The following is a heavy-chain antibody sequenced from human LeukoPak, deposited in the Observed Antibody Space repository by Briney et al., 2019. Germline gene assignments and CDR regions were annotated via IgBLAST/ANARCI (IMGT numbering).Heavy chain of an antibody. J-gene: IGHJ4*02. V-gene: IGHV3-23*01. CDR2: ISGSSSSGRT. Sequence: GGSLRLSCAASGFTFSSNAMSWVRQAPGKGLEWVSAISGSSSSGRTFYADSVKGRFTISRDNFKNTLYLQMNSLRAEDTAIYYCAKMRWELNYFDYWGQGTLVTVSS. CDR1: GFTFSSNA. CDR3: AKMRWELNYFDY. D-gene: IGHD4-23*01.